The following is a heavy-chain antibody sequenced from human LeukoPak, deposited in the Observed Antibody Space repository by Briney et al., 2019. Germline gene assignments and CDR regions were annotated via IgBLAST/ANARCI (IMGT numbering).Heavy chain of an antibody. J-gene: IGHJ5*02. V-gene: IGHV1-18*01. D-gene: IGHD5-12*01. CDR2: ISAYNGNT. CDR1: GYTFTSYG. Sequence: GASVKVSCKASGYTFTSYGISWVRQAPGQGLEWMGWISAYNGNTNYAQKLQGRVTMTTDTSTSTAYMELRSLRSDDTAVYYCARDTHYIVATPLFDPWGQGTLVTVSS. CDR3: ARDTHYIVATPLFDP.